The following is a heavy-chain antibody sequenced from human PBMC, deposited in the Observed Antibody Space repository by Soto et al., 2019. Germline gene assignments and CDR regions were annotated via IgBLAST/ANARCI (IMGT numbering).Heavy chain of an antibody. V-gene: IGHV3-33*01. CDR3: ARWGIAAGDY. CDR1: GFTFSSYG. Sequence: QVQLVESGGGVVQPGRSLRLSCAASGFTFSSYGMHWVRQAPGKGLEWVAVIWYDGSNKYYADSVKGRFTISRYNSKKTLYLQMNSLRAEDTAVYSCARWGIAAGDYWGQGTLVTVSS. J-gene: IGHJ4*02. D-gene: IGHD6-13*01. CDR2: IWYDGSNK.